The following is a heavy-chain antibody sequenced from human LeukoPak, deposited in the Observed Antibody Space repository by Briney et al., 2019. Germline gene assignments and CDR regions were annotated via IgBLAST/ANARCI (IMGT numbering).Heavy chain of an antibody. D-gene: IGHD6-13*01. CDR3: AKVQAAARYQNYGMDV. V-gene: IGHV3-30*18. Sequence: PGGSLRLSCAASGFTFSNYGFHWVRQAPGKGLEWVAVISNDGSNKYYTNSVKGRFIISRDNSKNTLFLQMNSLRIEDTAVYYCAKVQAAARYQNYGMDVWGQGTTVTVSS. CDR1: GFTFSNYG. CDR2: ISNDGSNK. J-gene: IGHJ6*02.